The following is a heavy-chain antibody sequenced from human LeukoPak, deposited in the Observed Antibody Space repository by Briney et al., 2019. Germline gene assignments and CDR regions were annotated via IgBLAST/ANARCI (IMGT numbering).Heavy chain of an antibody. D-gene: IGHD6-13*01. V-gene: IGHV3-64D*09. CDR2: TSSNGGST. Sequence: GGSLRLSCSASGFXFSSFATHWVRQAPGKGLEYVSATSSNGGSTYYADSVKGRFTISRDNPKNTLYLQMSSLRVDDTAVYYCVKGREAAAGRGFDYWGQGTLVTVSS. J-gene: IGHJ4*02. CDR3: VKGREAAAGRGFDY. CDR1: GFXFSSFA.